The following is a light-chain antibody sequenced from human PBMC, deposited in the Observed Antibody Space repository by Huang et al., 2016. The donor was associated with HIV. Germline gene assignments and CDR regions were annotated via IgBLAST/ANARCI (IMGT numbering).Light chain of an antibody. J-gene: IGKJ2*01. CDR1: QEISNF. Sequence: DIQMTQSPSSLSASVGDRVTITCQASQEISNFLNWYQQKPGTAPKLLIYDASNLETGVPSRFSGSGSGTDFTLTFSSLQPEDIATYYCQQYDNFPLTFGQGTKVEIK. CDR3: QQYDNFPLT. V-gene: IGKV1-33*01. CDR2: DAS.